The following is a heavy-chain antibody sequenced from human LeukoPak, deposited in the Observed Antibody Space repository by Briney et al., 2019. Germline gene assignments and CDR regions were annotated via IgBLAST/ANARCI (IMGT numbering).Heavy chain of an antibody. V-gene: IGHV4-4*09. Sequence: SETQSLTCTVSGGSISSYYWSWIRQPPGKGLEWIGYIYTSGSTNYNPSLKSRVTISVDTSKNQFSLKLSSVTAADTAVYYCARYTSSSSMDYWGQGTLVTVSS. CDR2: IYTSGST. D-gene: IGHD6-6*01. J-gene: IGHJ4*02. CDR3: ARYTSSSSMDY. CDR1: GGSISSYY.